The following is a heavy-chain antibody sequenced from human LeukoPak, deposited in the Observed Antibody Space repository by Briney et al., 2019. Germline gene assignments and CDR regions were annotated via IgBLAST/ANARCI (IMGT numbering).Heavy chain of an antibody. CDR2: ISSSSSYI. J-gene: IGHJ4*02. V-gene: IGHV3-21*01. CDR3: ARVPGYSSGLFDY. Sequence: PGGSLRHSCAASGFTFSSYSMNWVRQAPGKGLEWVSSISSSSSYIYYADSVKGRFTISRDNAKNSLYLQMNSLRAEDTAVYYCARVPGYSSGLFDYWGQGTLVTVSS. D-gene: IGHD6-19*01. CDR1: GFTFSSYS.